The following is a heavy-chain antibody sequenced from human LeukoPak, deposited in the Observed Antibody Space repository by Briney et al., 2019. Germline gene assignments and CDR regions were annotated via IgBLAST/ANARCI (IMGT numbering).Heavy chain of an antibody. CDR2: ISWDSNST. CDR3: AKDFTRYYYDTSGYGPPDY. J-gene: IGHJ4*02. V-gene: IGHV3-43*01. D-gene: IGHD3-22*01. Sequence: GGSLRLSCTASGFTFDDYTMHWVRQAPGKGLEWVSLISWDSNSTYYADSVKGRFTISRDNSKDSLFLQMNSLRTEDTALYYCAKDFTRYYYDTSGYGPPDYWGQGTLVTVSS. CDR1: GFTFDDYT.